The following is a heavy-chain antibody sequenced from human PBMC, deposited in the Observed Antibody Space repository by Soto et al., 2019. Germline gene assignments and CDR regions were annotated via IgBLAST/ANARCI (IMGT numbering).Heavy chain of an antibody. V-gene: IGHV3-23*01. CDR2: ISGGGDGT. J-gene: IGHJ3*01. D-gene: IGHD2-8*01. Sequence: EVQLLESGGCLVRPGGSLRLSCAASGFTFYNYAMNWVRQAPGKGLEWVSTISGGGDGTYYADSVKGRFTISRDNSRNTVYVHMISLRAEDTAVYYCAKKGLCSLATYCTTGDCHYAFDVWGEGTLVTVSS. CDR3: AKKGLCSLATYCTTGDCHYAFDV. CDR1: GFTFYNYA.